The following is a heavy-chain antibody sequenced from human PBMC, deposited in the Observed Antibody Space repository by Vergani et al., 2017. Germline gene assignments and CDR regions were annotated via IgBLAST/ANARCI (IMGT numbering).Heavy chain of an antibody. CDR1: GYTFITYW. Sequence: VQLVQSGAEVKKPGASVKVSCKASGYTFITYWMTWVRLAPGKGLQWVSAISGSGGNTFYTDSVKGRFTISRDNSKDTLYLQMNSLRVEDTAIYYCAKARDPNCKGGNCYSYYYGLDLWGQGTTVTVSS. CDR3: AKARDPNCKGGNCYSYYYGLDL. J-gene: IGHJ6*02. V-gene: IGHV3-23*04. CDR2: ISGSGGNT. D-gene: IGHD2-21*01.